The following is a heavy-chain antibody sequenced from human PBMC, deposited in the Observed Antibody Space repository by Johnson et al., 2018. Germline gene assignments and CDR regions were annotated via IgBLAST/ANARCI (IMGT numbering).Heavy chain of an antibody. CDR3: ARDAELMYCGGDCYYDY. CDR2: IWYDGSTK. J-gene: IGHJ4*02. D-gene: IGHD2-21*02. V-gene: IGHV3-33*01. CDR1: GFNFSNYG. Sequence: QVQLVESGGGAVQPGKSLRLSCAASGFNFSNYGMHWVRQAPGKGLEWVAVIWYDGSTKYYRDSVKGRFSISRDNSKNTVFLQMNSRRAEDTAVYYCARDAELMYCGGDCYYDYWGQGTLVTVSS.